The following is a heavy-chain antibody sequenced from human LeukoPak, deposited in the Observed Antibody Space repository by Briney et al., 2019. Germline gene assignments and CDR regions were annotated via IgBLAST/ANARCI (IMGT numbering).Heavy chain of an antibody. J-gene: IGHJ6*02. D-gene: IGHD6-6*01. CDR3: ARVVPNWRVRRLGRYYYGMDV. CDR1: GYTFTIYD. Sequence: ASVTVSFKASGYTFTIYDINWVRQATGQGMEWMGWMNPNSGNTGYAQKFQGRVTITRNTSISTAYMELSSLRSEDTAVYYCARVVPNWRVRRLGRYYYGMDVWGQGTTVTVSS. CDR2: MNPNSGNT. V-gene: IGHV1-8*01.